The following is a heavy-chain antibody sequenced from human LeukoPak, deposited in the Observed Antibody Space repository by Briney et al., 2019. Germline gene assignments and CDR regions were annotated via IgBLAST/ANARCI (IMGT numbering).Heavy chain of an antibody. D-gene: IGHD3-16*01. Sequence: GGSLRLSCAVSGFAFGSEAMSWVRQSPARGLEWVASISPGGGTTYYADYVKGRFTISRDNSKNTLYLQMNSLRAEDTAVYYCARDWGVTTTGDYWGQGTLVTVSS. CDR1: GFAFGSEA. CDR2: ISPGGGTT. J-gene: IGHJ4*02. V-gene: IGHV3-23*01. CDR3: ARDWGVTTTGDY.